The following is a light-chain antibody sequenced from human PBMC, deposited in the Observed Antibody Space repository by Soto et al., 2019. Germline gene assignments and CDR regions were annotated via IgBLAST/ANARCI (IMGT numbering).Light chain of an antibody. J-gene: IGKJ4*01. Sequence: DIQMTQSPSTLSASVGDRVTITCRASQSISTWLAWYQQKPGKAPKLLIYKASSLEGGVPSRFGGSGSGTLFNITISSLHPDDFATYYCQQYNTYPLTFGGATTVDIK. CDR3: QQYNTYPLT. CDR2: KAS. CDR1: QSISTW. V-gene: IGKV1-5*03.